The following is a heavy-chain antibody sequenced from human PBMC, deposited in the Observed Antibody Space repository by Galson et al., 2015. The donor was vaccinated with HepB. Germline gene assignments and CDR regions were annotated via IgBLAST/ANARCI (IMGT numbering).Heavy chain of an antibody. CDR2: IYISGST. CDR1: GGSISSGSYY. V-gene: IGHV4-61*02. J-gene: IGHJ4*02. CDR3: ASRNIAVAGQIFDY. Sequence: TLSLTCTVSGGSISSGSYYWSWIRQPAGKGLEWIGRIYISGSTNYNPSLKSRVTMSVDTSKNQFSLKLSSVTAADTAVYYCASRNIAVAGQIFDYWGQGTLVTVSS. D-gene: IGHD6-19*01.